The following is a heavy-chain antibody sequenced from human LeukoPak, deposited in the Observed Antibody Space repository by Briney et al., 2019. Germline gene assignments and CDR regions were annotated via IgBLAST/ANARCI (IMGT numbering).Heavy chain of an antibody. CDR2: IKTKGERGTT. V-gene: IGHV3-15*01. Sequence: GGSLRLSCAASGFTFSKVWMSWVRQAPGRGLEWVGRIKTKGERGTTDFAAPVKGRFTISGDDSKNTLYLQMNSLKTEDTAEYYCTTEFGGQGYWGQGTLVTVSS. CDR3: TTEFGGQGY. D-gene: IGHD4-23*01. CDR1: GFTFSKVW. J-gene: IGHJ4*02.